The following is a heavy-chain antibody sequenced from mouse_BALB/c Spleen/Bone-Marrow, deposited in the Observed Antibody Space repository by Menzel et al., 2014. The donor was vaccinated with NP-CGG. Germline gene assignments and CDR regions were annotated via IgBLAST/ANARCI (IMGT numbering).Heavy chain of an antibody. Sequence: VNVVESGPGLVALSQSLSITCTISGFSLASYGVHWVRQPPGKGLEWLGVMWAGGSTNYNSALMSKLSISKDNSESQVFLKMNSLQTHDTAMYYCARGSYFYSMDYWGQGTSVTVSS. CDR2: MWAGGST. CDR1: GFSLASYG. V-gene: IGHV2-9*02. CDR3: ARGSYFYSMDY. J-gene: IGHJ4*01.